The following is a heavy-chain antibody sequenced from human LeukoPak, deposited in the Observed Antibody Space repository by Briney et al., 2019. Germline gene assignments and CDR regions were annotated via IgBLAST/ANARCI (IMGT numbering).Heavy chain of an antibody. CDR3: AKGGSIAAAGRGFLGY. J-gene: IGHJ4*02. D-gene: IGHD6-13*01. V-gene: IGHV3-23*01. CDR2: ISGSGGTT. Sequence: GGTLRLSCAVSGLTFKNYGMNWFRQAPGKGLEWVSNISGSGGTTYYADSVKGRFTISRGNSKNTLYLQMNSLRAEDTAVYYCAKGGSIAAAGRGFLGYWGQGTLVTVSS. CDR1: GLTFKNYG.